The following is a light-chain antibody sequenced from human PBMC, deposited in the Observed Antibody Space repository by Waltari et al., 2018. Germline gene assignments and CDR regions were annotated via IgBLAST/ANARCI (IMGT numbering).Light chain of an antibody. CDR1: KSVSSY. CDR3: QQRSNWGLT. CDR2: DSS. Sequence: EVVLTQSPATLSLSPGERATLSCRVSKSVSSYVAWYQQRPGQAPRLLVYDSSQRATGIPARFSGSGSGTDFTLTISSLEPEDFAVYYCQQRSNWGLTFGGGTKVE. V-gene: IGKV3-11*01. J-gene: IGKJ4*01.